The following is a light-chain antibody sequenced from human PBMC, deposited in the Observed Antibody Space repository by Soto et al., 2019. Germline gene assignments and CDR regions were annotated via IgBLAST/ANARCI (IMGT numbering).Light chain of an antibody. CDR3: SSYTSSIVV. CDR2: DVS. V-gene: IGLV2-14*01. CDR1: SSDVGGYNY. J-gene: IGLJ2*01. Sequence: QSVLTQPASVSGSPGQSITISCTGTSSDVGGYNYVSWYQQHPGKAPKPMIYDVSNRPSGVSNRFSGSKSGNTASLTISGLQAEDEADYYCSSYTSSIVVFGGGTKVTV.